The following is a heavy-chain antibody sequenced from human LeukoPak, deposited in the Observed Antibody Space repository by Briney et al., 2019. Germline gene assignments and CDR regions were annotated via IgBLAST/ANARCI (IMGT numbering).Heavy chain of an antibody. D-gene: IGHD4-17*01. Sequence: ASVKVSCKASGYTFTNYAMHWVRQAPGQRLEWMGWINAGNGNTKYSQEFQGRVTITRDISASAAYMELSSLRSDDMAVYYCAKVAARYGDYYFDYWGQGTLVTVSS. V-gene: IGHV1-3*03. CDR3: AKVAARYGDYYFDY. J-gene: IGHJ4*02. CDR2: INAGNGNT. CDR1: GYTFTNYA.